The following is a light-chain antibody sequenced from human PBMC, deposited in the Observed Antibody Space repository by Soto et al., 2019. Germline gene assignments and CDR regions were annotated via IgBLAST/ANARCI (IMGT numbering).Light chain of an antibody. CDR2: AAA. J-gene: IGKJ1*01. CDR3: QQYNRDPRT. CDR1: QDIGYS. V-gene: IGKV1-16*02. Sequence: DIQMTQSPSSLSASVGARVTITCRASQDIGYSLGWFQQRPGKAPKSLLYAAATLRNGVPSKLSGNGSGTHFTLPISSVQPEDFGTYNCQQYNRDPRTFGEGNKVDIK.